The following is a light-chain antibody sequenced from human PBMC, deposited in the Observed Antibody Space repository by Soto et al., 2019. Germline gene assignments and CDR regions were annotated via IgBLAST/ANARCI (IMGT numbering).Light chain of an antibody. Sequence: EIVLTQSPGTLSLSPGERATLSCRASQSVSSSYLAWYQQKPGQAPRFLIYSASSRATGIPDRFSGSGSGTDFTLTISSLEPDDFAVYYCQQRSSWPRITFGQGTRLQI. CDR1: QSVSSSY. V-gene: IGKV3D-20*02. J-gene: IGKJ5*01. CDR3: QQRSSWPRIT. CDR2: SAS.